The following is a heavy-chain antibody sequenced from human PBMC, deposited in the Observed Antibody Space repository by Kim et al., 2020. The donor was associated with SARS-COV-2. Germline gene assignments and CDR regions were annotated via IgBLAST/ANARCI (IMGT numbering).Heavy chain of an antibody. CDR3: ASTGVGAVRWFNP. J-gene: IGHJ5*02. CDR2: VYHTGNT. CDR1: GGAIRSYY. V-gene: IGHV4-59*12. D-gene: IGHD1-26*01. Sequence: SETLSLTCSVSGGAIRSYYWTWIRQPPGKRLEWLGYVYHTGNTNYNPSLKGRVTISLDTSKMQFSLTLTSVTAADTAVYYCASTGVGAVRWFNPCGQGTLVRVS.